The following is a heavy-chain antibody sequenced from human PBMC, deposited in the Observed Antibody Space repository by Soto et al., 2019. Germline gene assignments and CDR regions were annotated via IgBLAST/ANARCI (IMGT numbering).Heavy chain of an antibody. CDR1: GGSISSGDYY. CDR3: ARANYYDSSGPNFDY. V-gene: IGHV4-31*03. Sequence: SETLSLTCTVSGGSISSGDYYWSWIRQHPGKGLEWIGYIYYSGSTYYNPSLKSRVTISVDTSKNQFSLKLSSVTAADTAVYYCARANYYDSSGPNFDYWGQGTLVTVSS. J-gene: IGHJ4*02. CDR2: IYYSGST. D-gene: IGHD3-22*01.